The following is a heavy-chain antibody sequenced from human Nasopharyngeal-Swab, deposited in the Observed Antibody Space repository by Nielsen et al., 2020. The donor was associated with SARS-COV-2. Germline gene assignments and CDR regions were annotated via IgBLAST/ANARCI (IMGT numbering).Heavy chain of an antibody. Sequence: GGSLRLSCAASGFTFNSSAMHWVRLAPGKGLEWVAVISYDGSNEYYADSVKGRFTISRDNSKDTLYLQMNSMRLEDTAFYYCARDYDVFTGYPSHFFDHWGQGTLVTVSS. J-gene: IGHJ4*02. V-gene: IGHV3-30*04. CDR1: GFTFNSSA. D-gene: IGHD3-9*01. CDR3: ARDYDVFTGYPSHFFDH. CDR2: ISYDGSNE.